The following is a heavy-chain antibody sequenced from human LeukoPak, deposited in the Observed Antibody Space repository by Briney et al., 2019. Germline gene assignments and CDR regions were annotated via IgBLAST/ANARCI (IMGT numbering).Heavy chain of an antibody. CDR1: GGSFSGHY. Sequence: SETLSLTCVVYGGSFSGHYWSWIRQPPGKGLEWIGDINQSGRANYKPSLKSQATISIDTSKNQFSLILSSVTAADTAVYYCVRNFDYWGQGTLVSVSS. J-gene: IGHJ4*02. V-gene: IGHV4-34*01. CDR2: INQSGRA. CDR3: VRNFDY.